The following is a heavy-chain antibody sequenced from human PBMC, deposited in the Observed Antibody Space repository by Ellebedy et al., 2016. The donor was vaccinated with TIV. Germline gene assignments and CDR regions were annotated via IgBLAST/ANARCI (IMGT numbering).Heavy chain of an antibody. D-gene: IGHD4-17*01. CDR3: SRHTDYALDY. CDR1: GFTFSSYW. CDR2: INQDGTEK. V-gene: IGHV3-7*01. J-gene: IGHJ4*02. Sequence: GGSLRLSCTASGFTFSSYWMSWVRQAPGKGLEWVAHINQDGTEKYYVDSVKGRFTISRDNAKNSLYLQMNSLRAEDTAVYYCSRHTDYALDYWGQGALVTVSS.